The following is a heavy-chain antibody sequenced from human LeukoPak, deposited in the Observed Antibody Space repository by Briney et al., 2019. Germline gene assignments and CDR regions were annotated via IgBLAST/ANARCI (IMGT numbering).Heavy chain of an antibody. D-gene: IGHD3-10*01. CDR1: GFTFSSYA. V-gene: IGHV3-23*01. CDR2: ISGSGGST. Sequence: PGGSLRLSCAASGFTFSSYAMSWVRQAPGKGLEWVSAISGSGGSTYYADSVKGRFTISRDNSKNTLYLQMNSLRAEDTAVYYCAKELNTYYYGSGLNWFDPWGQGTLVTVSS. J-gene: IGHJ5*02. CDR3: AKELNTYYYGSGLNWFDP.